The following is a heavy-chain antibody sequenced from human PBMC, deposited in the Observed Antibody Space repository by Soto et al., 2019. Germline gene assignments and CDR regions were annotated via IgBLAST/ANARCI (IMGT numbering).Heavy chain of an antibody. CDR2: IYYSGST. V-gene: IGHV4-39*01. CDR3: ARRLWFGEPKLDY. D-gene: IGHD3-10*01. Sequence: SETLSLTCTVSGGSISSSSDYWGWIRQPPGKGLEWIGSIYYSGSTYYNPSLKSRVTISVDTSKNQFSLKLSSVTAADTAVYYCARRLWFGEPKLDYWGQGTLVTVSS. J-gene: IGHJ4*02. CDR1: GGSISSSSDY.